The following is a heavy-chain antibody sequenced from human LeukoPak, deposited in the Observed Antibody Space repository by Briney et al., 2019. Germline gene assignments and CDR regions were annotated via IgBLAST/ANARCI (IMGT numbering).Heavy chain of an antibody. J-gene: IGHJ6*02. V-gene: IGHV4-4*07. CDR2: IYTSGST. D-gene: IGHD3-3*01. CDR3: GGGGFLEWLPGGYYYGMDV. CDR1: GGSISSYY. Sequence: PSETLSLTCTVSGGSISSYYWSWIRQPAGKGLEWIGRIYTSGSTNYNPSLKSRVTMSVDTSKNQFSLKLSSVTAADTAVYYCGGGGFLEWLPGGYYYGMDVWGQGTTVTVSS.